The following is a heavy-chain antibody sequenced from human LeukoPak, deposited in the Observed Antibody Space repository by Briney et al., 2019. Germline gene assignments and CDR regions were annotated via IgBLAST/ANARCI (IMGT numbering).Heavy chain of an antibody. CDR1: GYTFTGYY. CDR2: IDPNSGGT. V-gene: IGHV1-2*02. Sequence: ASVKVSCKASGYTFTGYYMHWVRQAPGQGLEWMGWIDPNSGGTNYAQKFQGRVTMTRDTSISTAYMVLNRLRSDDTAVYYCARDLGTAIFNWGQGTLVTVSS. D-gene: IGHD5-18*01. J-gene: IGHJ4*02. CDR3: ARDLGTAIFN.